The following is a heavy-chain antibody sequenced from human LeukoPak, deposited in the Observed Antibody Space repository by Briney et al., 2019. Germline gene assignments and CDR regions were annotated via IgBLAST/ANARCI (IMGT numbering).Heavy chain of an antibody. J-gene: IGHJ4*02. D-gene: IGHD7-27*01. Sequence: GGSLRLSCAASGFTVSSNYMSWVRQAPGKGLEWVSVIYSGGGTYYADSVKGRFTISRDNSKNTLYLQMNSLRAEDTAVYYCAMHRNWAFRSAFDYWGQGTLVTVSS. V-gene: IGHV3-53*01. CDR3: AMHRNWAFRSAFDY. CDR1: GFTVSSNY. CDR2: IYSGGGT.